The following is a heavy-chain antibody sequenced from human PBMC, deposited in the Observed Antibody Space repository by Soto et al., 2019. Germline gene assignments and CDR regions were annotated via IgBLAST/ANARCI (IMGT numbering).Heavy chain of an antibody. CDR2: IIPILGIA. CDR3: AKKDGGGQSAYAI. Sequence: SVKVSCEASGSTFTSYTISWVRQAPGQGLEWMGRIIPILGIANYAQKFQGRVTITADKSTSTAYMELSSLRSEDTAVYYCAKKDGGGQSAYAIWDQGTMVIVS. D-gene: IGHD2-15*01. J-gene: IGHJ3*02. CDR1: GSTFTSYT. V-gene: IGHV1-69*02.